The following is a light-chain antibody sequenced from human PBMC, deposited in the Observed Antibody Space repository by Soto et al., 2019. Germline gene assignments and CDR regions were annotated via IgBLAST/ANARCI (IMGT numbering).Light chain of an antibody. CDR1: QSISSW. CDR3: QQYNSYST. V-gene: IGKV1-5*01. J-gene: IGKJ1*01. CDR2: GAS. Sequence: DIQITQSPSTLSASVGDRVTITCRASQSISSWLAWYQQKPGKAPKLLIYGASNLQSGVPSRFSGSGSGTEFTLTISSLQPDDFATYYCQQYNSYSTFGQGTKVDI.